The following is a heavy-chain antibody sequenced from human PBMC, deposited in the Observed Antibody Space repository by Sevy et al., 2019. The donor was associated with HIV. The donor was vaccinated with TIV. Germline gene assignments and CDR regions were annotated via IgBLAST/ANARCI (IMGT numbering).Heavy chain of an antibody. Sequence: GGSLILSCAASGFSFSNAWMSWVRQAPGKGLEWVGRIRSKTGGGTTDFAAFAKGKFTISRDDSKDTLYLQMNSLKTEDTAVYYCTTDHRRDGIVVVPFEYWGQGTLVTVSS. J-gene: IGHJ4*02. V-gene: IGHV3-15*01. CDR2: IRSKTGGGTT. CDR1: GFSFSNAW. D-gene: IGHD3-22*01. CDR3: TTDHRRDGIVVVPFEY.